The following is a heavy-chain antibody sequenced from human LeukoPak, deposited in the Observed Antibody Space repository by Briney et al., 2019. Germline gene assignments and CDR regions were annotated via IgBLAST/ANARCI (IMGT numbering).Heavy chain of an antibody. CDR3: ARDDGVGELNFDY. J-gene: IGHJ4*02. CDR1: GFTFSSYA. V-gene: IGHV3-30*04. D-gene: IGHD3-10*01. Sequence: GGSLRLSCAASGFTFSSYAMHWVRQAPGKGLEWVAVISYDGSNKYYADSVKGRFTISRDNSKNTLYLQMNSLRAEDTAVYYCARDDGVGELNFDYWGQGTLVTVSS. CDR2: ISYDGSNK.